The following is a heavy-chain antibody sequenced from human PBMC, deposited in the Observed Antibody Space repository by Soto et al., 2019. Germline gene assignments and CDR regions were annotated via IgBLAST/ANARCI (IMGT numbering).Heavy chain of an antibody. J-gene: IGHJ6*02. CDR1: GYTFTSYG. Sequence: ASVKVSCKASGYTFTSYGISWVRQAPGQGLEWMGWISAYNGNTNYAQKLQGRVTMTTDTSTSTAYMELRSLRSDDTAVYYCARDYYDSSGYYSYYYYGMDVWGQGTTVTAP. D-gene: IGHD3-22*01. CDR3: ARDYYDSSGYYSYYYYGMDV. V-gene: IGHV1-18*04. CDR2: ISAYNGNT.